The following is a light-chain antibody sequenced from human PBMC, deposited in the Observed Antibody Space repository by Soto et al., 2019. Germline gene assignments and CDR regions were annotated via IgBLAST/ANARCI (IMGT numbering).Light chain of an antibody. V-gene: IGKV1D-12*01. CDR1: QGITNR. CDR2: EAS. Sequence: DIQMTQSPSSLSSSVGERATLSCRASQGITNRLAWYQQKPGKAPKLLIYEASSWQSGVPSRISGSGSGTDFTLTISSLQPEDFAPYYCQQANSFPITFGQGTRLEIK. J-gene: IGKJ5*01. CDR3: QQANSFPIT.